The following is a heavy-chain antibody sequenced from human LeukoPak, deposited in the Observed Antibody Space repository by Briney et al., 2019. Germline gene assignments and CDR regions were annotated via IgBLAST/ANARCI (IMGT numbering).Heavy chain of an antibody. J-gene: IGHJ4*02. Sequence: PSETLSLTCTVSGGSISSSSYYWGWIRQPPGEGLEWIGSIYYSGSTYYNPSLKSRVTISVDTSKNQFSLKLSSVTAADTAVYYCARYSNSMVDYWGQGTLVTVSS. CDR2: IYYSGST. D-gene: IGHD4-11*01. CDR3: ARYSNSMVDY. V-gene: IGHV4-39*01. CDR1: GGSISSSSYY.